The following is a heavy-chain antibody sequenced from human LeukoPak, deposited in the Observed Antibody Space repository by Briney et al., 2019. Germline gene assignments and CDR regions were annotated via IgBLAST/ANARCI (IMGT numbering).Heavy chain of an antibody. CDR2: ISWDGGST. D-gene: IGHD2-2*01. CDR1: GFTFDDYT. CDR3: ATDLTRAVVVPEGSDY. J-gene: IGHJ4*02. V-gene: IGHV3-43*01. Sequence: PGGSLRLSCAASGFTFDDYTMHWVRQAPGKGLEWVSLISWDGGSTYYADSVKGRFTISGDNSKNTLYLQMNSLRAEDTAVYYCATDLTRAVVVPEGSDYWGQGTLVTVSS.